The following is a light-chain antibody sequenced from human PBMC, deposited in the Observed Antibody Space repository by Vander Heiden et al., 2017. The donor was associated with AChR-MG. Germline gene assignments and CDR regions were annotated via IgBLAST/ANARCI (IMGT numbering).Light chain of an antibody. V-gene: IGLV1-40*01. CDR3: QSYDGRLRVVL. Sequence: QSVLTQPPSVSGAPGQRVTISCTGSSSNIGAGYDVHWYQQLPGTAPKLLIYGNSNRPSGVPDRFSGSKSGTSASLAITGLQAEDEADYYCQSYDGRLRVVLFGGGTNLTVL. J-gene: IGLJ2*01. CDR2: GNS. CDR1: SSNIGAGYD.